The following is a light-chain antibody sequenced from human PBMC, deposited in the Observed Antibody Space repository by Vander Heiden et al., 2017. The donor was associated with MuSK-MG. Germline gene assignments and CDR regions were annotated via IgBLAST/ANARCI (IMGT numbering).Light chain of an antibody. Sequence: EVVLTQSPGTLSLSPGERATLSCRASQSVRSSSLAWYQQKPGQAPRLLIYGASSRATGIPDRINGSGSGTDFTLTISRLEPEDFAVYYCQQYGNSLITFGPGTRLEIK. CDR3: QQYGNSLIT. CDR1: QSVRSSS. CDR2: GAS. J-gene: IGKJ5*01. V-gene: IGKV3-20*01.